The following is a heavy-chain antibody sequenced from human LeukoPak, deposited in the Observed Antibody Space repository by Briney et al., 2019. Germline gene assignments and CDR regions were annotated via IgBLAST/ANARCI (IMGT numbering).Heavy chain of an antibody. Sequence: ASVKVSCKASGYTFTSYDIICGRHASGQGRECMGWMNANMGHTGYAQKFQGRVTMTRTTSISRAYMELNRLTSEDSAVYYCARSIVGVRKRNDYWGQGTLVTVSS. CDR1: GYTFTSYD. D-gene: IGHD1-26*01. J-gene: IGHJ4*02. CDR3: ARSIVGVRKRNDY. V-gene: IGHV1-8*01. CDR2: MNANMGHT.